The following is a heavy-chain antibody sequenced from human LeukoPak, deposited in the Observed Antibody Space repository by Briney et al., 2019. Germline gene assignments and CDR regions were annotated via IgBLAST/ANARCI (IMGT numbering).Heavy chain of an antibody. V-gene: IGHV3-21*04. CDR1: GFTFSSYS. CDR3: AKDWEGAAMVTFFDY. D-gene: IGHD5-18*01. Sequence: GGSLRLSCAASGFTFSSYSMNWVRQAPGKGLEWVSSISSSSYIYYADSVKGRFTISRDNSKNTLYLQMNSLRAEDTAVYYCAKDWEGAAMVTFFDYWGQGTLVTVSS. J-gene: IGHJ4*02. CDR2: ISSSSYI.